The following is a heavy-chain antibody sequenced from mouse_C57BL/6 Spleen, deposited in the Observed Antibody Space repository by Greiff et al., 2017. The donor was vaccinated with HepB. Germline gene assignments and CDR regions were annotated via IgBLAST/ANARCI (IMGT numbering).Heavy chain of an antibody. CDR1: GFTFSSYA. Sequence: EVQVVESGEGLVKPGGSLKLSCAASGFTFSSYAMSWVRQTPEKRLEWVAYISSGGDYIYYADTVKGRFTISRDNARNTLYLQMSSLKSEDTAMYYCTRYYYYGSYFDYWGQGTTLTVSS. CDR2: ISSGGDYI. J-gene: IGHJ2*01. D-gene: IGHD1-1*01. CDR3: TRYYYYGSYFDY. V-gene: IGHV5-9-1*02.